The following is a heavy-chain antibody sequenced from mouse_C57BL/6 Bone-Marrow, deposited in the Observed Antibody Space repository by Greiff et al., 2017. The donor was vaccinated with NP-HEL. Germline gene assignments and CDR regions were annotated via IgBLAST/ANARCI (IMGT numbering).Heavy chain of an antibody. CDR3: ARAFITTVVEDWYFDV. J-gene: IGHJ1*03. CDR1: GFTFSDFY. Sequence: EVNVVESGGGLVQSGRSLRLSCATSGFTFSDFYMEWVRQAPGKGLEWIAASRNKANDYTTEYSASVKGRFIVSRDTSQSILYLQMNALRAEDTAIYYCARAFITTVVEDWYFDVWGTGTTVTVSS. CDR2: SRNKANDYTT. V-gene: IGHV7-1*01. D-gene: IGHD1-1*01.